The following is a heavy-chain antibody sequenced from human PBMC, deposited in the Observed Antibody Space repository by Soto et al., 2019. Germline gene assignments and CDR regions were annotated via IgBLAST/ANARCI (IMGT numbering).Heavy chain of an antibody. D-gene: IGHD1-26*01. Sequence: SETLSLTCTVSGGSISSYYWSWIRQPPGKGLEWIGYIYYSGSTNYNPSLKSRVTISVDTSKNQFSLKLSSVTAADTAVYYCARLLWETSYYMDVWGKGTTVTVSS. CDR1: GGSISSYY. J-gene: IGHJ6*03. CDR2: IYYSGST. V-gene: IGHV4-59*08. CDR3: ARLLWETSYYMDV.